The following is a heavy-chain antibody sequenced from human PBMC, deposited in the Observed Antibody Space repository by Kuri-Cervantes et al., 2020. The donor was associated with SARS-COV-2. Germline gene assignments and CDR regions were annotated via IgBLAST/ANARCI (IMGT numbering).Heavy chain of an antibody. Sequence: SETLSLTCTVSGGSISSSSYYWGWIRQPPGKGLEWIGSIYYSGSTYYNPSLKSRVTISVDTSKSQFSLKLSSVTAADTAVYYCASIEWELLSYFDYWGQGTLVTVSS. CDR1: GGSISSSSYY. D-gene: IGHD1-26*01. CDR2: IYYSGST. V-gene: IGHV4-39*01. J-gene: IGHJ4*02. CDR3: ASIEWELLSYFDY.